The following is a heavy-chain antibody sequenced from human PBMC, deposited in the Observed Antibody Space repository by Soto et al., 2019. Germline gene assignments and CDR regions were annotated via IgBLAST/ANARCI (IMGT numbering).Heavy chain of an antibody. CDR1: GGSISSSSYY. V-gene: IGHV4-39*01. Sequence: SETVSLTCTVSGGSISSSSYYWGWIRQPPGKGLEWIGSIYYSGSTYYNPSLKSRVTISVDTSKYQLSLKLSSVTAADTAVYYCASGYSSGWYGLRYYYGMDVWGQGTMVTVSS. D-gene: IGHD6-19*01. J-gene: IGHJ6*02. CDR3: ASGYSSGWYGLRYYYGMDV. CDR2: IYYSGST.